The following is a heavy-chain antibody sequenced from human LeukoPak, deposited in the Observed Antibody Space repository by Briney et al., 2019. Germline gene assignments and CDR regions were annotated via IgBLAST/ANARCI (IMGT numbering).Heavy chain of an antibody. CDR2: IYYSGSA. J-gene: IGHJ4*02. D-gene: IGHD3-22*01. CDR1: GASIRNYY. V-gene: IGHV4-59*01. Sequence: SETLSLTCSVSGASIRNYYWSWIRQPPGKGLEWIAYIYYSGSANYNPSLKSRATISVDTSKKQFSLKLSSVTAADTAVYYCAREDSSGYYYFDYWGQGTLVTVSS. CDR3: AREDSSGYYYFDY.